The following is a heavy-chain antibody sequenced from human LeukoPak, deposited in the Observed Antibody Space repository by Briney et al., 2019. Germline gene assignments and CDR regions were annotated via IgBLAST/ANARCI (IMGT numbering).Heavy chain of an antibody. V-gene: IGHV4-4*09. CDR1: GGSISSYQ. CDR2: IHTSGST. J-gene: IGHJ5*02. Sequence: SETLSLTCTVSGGSISSYQWSWIRQAPGKGLEWIGYIHTSGSTIYSPSLKSRVTMSIDTSENRFSLKLSSVTAADTAVYYCARHNGRDDHWGQGTLVTVSS. D-gene: IGHD2-8*01. CDR3: ARHNGRDDH.